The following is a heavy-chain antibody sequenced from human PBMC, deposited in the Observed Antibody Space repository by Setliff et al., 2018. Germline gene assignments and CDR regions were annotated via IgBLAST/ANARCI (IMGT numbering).Heavy chain of an antibody. J-gene: IGHJ3*02. V-gene: IGHV5-51*01. D-gene: IGHD5-12*01. CDR3: ARNRVALYDAFDI. CDR2: IHPSNSDT. CDR1: GYSFTDYW. Sequence: GESLKLSCKGSGYSFTDYWIGWVRQMPGEDLEWMGIIHPSNSDTVYSPSFQGQVTISADRSITTAYLQWSSLKASDTAIYYCARNRVALYDAFDIWGQGTMVTVSS.